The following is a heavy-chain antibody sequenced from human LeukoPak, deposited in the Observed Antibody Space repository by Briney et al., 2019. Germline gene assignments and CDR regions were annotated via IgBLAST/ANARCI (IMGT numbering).Heavy chain of an antibody. CDR1: GYTFTRYW. J-gene: IGHJ4*02. D-gene: IGHD3-10*01. CDR2: IYPADLDT. Sequence: GESLKISCKASGYTFTRYWIGWVRQTPGKGLEYMGFIYPADLDTRYSRSFQGHVTISVDNSINTASLQWSSLKASDTAMYYCARHPGSGSYHDYWGQGTLVTVSS. V-gene: IGHV5-51*01. CDR3: ARHPGSGSYHDY.